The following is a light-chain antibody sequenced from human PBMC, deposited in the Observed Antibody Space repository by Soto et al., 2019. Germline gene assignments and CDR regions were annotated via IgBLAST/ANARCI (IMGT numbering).Light chain of an antibody. V-gene: IGKV3-11*01. CDR3: QQRSNWPPLT. J-gene: IGKJ4*01. CDR2: DAS. CDR1: QSVSSY. Sequence: EIVLTQSPATLSLSPGEGATLSCRVSQSVSSYLAWYQQKPGQAPRLLIYDASNRATGIPARFSASGSGTDFTLTISSLEPEDFAVYYCQQRSNWPPLTFGGGTKVEIK.